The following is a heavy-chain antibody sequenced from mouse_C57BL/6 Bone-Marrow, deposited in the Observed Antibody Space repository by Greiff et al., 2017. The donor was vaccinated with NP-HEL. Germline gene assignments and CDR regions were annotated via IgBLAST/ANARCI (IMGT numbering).Heavy chain of an antibody. CDR1: GFTFSSYG. D-gene: IGHD2-4*01. J-gene: IGHJ3*01. CDR2: ISSGGSYT. CDR3: ASLYDYDVAWFAY. Sequence: EVHLVESGGDLVKPGGSLKLSCAASGFTFSSYGMSWVRQTPDKRLEWVATISSGGSYTYYPDSVKGRFTISRDNAKNTLYLQMSSLKSEDTAMYYCASLYDYDVAWFAYWGQGTLVTVSA. V-gene: IGHV5-6*01.